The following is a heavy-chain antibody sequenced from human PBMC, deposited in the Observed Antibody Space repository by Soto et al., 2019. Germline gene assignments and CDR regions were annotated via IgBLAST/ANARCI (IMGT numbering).Heavy chain of an antibody. CDR1: GFSLSSSAVGVG. Sequence: QITLKESGPTLVKPTQTLTLTCTFSGFSLSSSAVGVGVGWIRQPPGKALEWLALIYWDDDKRYSPSLKSRLTITKDTSQNQVVLTMTNMDAVDTATYYCVHWSTGIYGTVFFDYWGLGTLVTVSS. CDR2: IYWDDDK. J-gene: IGHJ4*02. CDR3: VHWSTGIYGTVFFDY. V-gene: IGHV2-5*02. D-gene: IGHD3-10*01.